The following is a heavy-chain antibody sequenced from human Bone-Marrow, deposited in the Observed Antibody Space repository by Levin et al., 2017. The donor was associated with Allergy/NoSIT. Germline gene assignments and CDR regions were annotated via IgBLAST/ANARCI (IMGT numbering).Heavy chain of an antibody. V-gene: IGHV4-59*01. D-gene: IGHD6-19*01. CDR1: GVSINNYF. Sequence: SQTLSLTCNVSGVSINNYFWSWIRQPPGKGLEWIGYIYSTASSSYNPSLKNRVTMSIETSKNQVSLKLRSVTAADTAVYYCARAGDWESSVWYGSKDYAMEFWGQGTTVTVSS. J-gene: IGHJ6*02. CDR3: ARAGDWESSVWYGSKDYAMEF. CDR2: IYSTASS.